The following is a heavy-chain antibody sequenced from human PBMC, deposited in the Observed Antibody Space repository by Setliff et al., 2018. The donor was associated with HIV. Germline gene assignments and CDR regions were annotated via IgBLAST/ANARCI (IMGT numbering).Heavy chain of an antibody. J-gene: IGHJ5*02. V-gene: IGHV1-69*13. CDR2: IIPIFGTA. Sequence: SVKVSCKAYGGTFSNYGISWVRRAPGQGLEWMGGIIPIFGTANYAQKFQGRVTITADASTSTAYMELSSLSSEDTAVYYCARDQPTVYYTSWYDSGEYNWFDPWGQGTLVTVSS. CDR3: ARDQPTVYYTSWYDSGEYNWFDP. CDR1: GGTFSNYG. D-gene: IGHD6-13*01.